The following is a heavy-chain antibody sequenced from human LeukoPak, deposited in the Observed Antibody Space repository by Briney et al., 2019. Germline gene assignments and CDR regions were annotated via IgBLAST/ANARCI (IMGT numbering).Heavy chain of an antibody. V-gene: IGHV3-15*07. CDR3: TTRLDIVVVVAATERDV. CDR1: GFTFSNAW. Sequence: GGSLRLSCATSGFTFSNAWMNWVRQAPGKGLEWVGRIKSKTDGGTTDYAAPVKGRFTISRDDSKNTLYLQMNSLKTEDTAVYYCTTRLDIVVVVAATERDVWGQGTTVTVSS. J-gene: IGHJ6*02. CDR2: IKSKTDGGTT. D-gene: IGHD2-15*01.